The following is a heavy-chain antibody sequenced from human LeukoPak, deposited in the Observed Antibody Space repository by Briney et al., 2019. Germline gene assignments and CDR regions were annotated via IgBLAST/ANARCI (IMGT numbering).Heavy chain of an antibody. D-gene: IGHD3-16*01. CDR2: ISGRDGTT. CDR3: AKEIYVDARESFDY. V-gene: IGHV3-23*01. J-gene: IGHJ4*02. Sequence: PGGSLRLSCAASGFTFSNYAMSWVRQAPGKGLEGVSAISGRDGTTYYADAAKGRFAISRDNSKNTLYLKMTSLRAEDTAVFYCAKEIYVDARESFDYWGQGTLVTVSS. CDR1: GFTFSNYA.